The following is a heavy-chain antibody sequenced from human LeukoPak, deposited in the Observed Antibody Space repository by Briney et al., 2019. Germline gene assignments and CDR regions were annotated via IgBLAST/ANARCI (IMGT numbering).Heavy chain of an antibody. D-gene: IGHD2-15*01. CDR3: ARGSSFDGYCSAGACDAGYYDS. CDR2: NNHRGSS. Sequence: PSEPLSLTCAVYGDPFSAYFWNWIRQAPGKPLEYLGENNHRGSSHYNPSLKTRVTLSVDTSKNQFSLMLTSVTAADTALYFCARGSSFDGYCSAGACDAGYYDSWGQGTPVTVSS. CDR1: GDPFSAYF. V-gene: IGHV4-34*01. J-gene: IGHJ4*02.